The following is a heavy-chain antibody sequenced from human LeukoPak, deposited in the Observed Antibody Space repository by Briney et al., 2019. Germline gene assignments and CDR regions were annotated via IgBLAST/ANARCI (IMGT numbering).Heavy chain of an antibody. J-gene: IGHJ4*02. Sequence: GASAKVSCKASGGTFSSYAISWVRQAPGQGLEWMGGIIPIFGTANYAQKFQGRVTITADKSTSTAYMELSSLRSEDTAVYYCARVSYSSSWYTGFDYWGQGTLVTVSS. D-gene: IGHD6-13*01. CDR3: ARVSYSSSWYTGFDY. CDR2: IIPIFGTA. CDR1: GGTFSSYA. V-gene: IGHV1-69*06.